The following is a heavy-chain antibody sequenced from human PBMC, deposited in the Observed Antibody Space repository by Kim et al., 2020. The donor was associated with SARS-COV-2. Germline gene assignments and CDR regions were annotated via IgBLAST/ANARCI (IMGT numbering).Heavy chain of an antibody. J-gene: IGHJ4*02. V-gene: IGHV3-15*07. D-gene: IGHD2-15*01. CDR2: IQSKADGGTT. Sequence: GGSLRLSCAASGITLSSAWMHWVRQAPGKGLEWVGRIQSKADGGTTDYAAPVKGRFTILRDDSKNTLFLQMNSLKTEDTAVYFCTAVTCGGGNCYCSPFDYWGPGILVTVSS. CDR1: GITLSSAW. CDR3: TAVTCGGGNCYCSPFDY.